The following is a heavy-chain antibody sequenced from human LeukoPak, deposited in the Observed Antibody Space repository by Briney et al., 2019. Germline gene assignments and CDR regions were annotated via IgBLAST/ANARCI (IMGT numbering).Heavy chain of an antibody. Sequence: GASVKVSCKASGGTFSSYAISWVRQAPGQGLEWMGWISAYNGNTNYAQKLQGRVTMTTDTSTSTAYMELRSLRSDDTAVYYCAREGWVSGSSRVDYWGQGTLVTVSS. CDR1: GGTFSSYA. CDR2: ISAYNGNT. J-gene: IGHJ4*02. CDR3: AREGWVSGSSRVDY. D-gene: IGHD6-6*01. V-gene: IGHV1-18*01.